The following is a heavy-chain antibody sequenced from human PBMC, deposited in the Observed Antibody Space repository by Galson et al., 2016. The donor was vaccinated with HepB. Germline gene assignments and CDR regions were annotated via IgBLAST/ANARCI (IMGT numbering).Heavy chain of an antibody. CDR1: GFIFSHYA. CDR2: ISYDGSDK. J-gene: IGHJ4*02. D-gene: IGHD3-3*01. V-gene: IGHV3-30-3*01. Sequence: SLRLSCAASGFIFSHYAMHWVRQAPGKGLEWLAVISYDGSDKKYADSMQGRFTISRDNPHNTLYLHMKSLRAEDTAVYYCAQDFTIYGVVLVPSVIGRFDSWGQGTLVTVSS. CDR3: AQDFTIYGVVLVPSVIGRFDS.